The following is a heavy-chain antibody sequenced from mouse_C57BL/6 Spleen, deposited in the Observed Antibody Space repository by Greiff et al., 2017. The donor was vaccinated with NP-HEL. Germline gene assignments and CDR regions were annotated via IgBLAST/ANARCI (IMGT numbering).Heavy chain of an antibody. CDR2: INPNYGTT. CDR1: GYSFTDYN. Sequence: EVKLQESGPELVKPGASVKISCKASGYSFTDYNMNWVKQSNGKSLEWIGVINPNYGTTSYNQKFKGKATLTVDQSSSTAYMQLNSLTSEDSAVYYSAEEAHGNYEYFNYWGKGTTLTVS. J-gene: IGHJ2*01. D-gene: IGHD2-1*01. V-gene: IGHV1-39*01. CDR3: AEEAHGNYEYFNY.